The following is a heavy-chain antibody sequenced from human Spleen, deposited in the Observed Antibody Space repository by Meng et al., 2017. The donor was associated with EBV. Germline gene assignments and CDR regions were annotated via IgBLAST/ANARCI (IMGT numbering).Heavy chain of an antibody. D-gene: IGHD4/OR15-4a*01. CDR2: VYFSGST. CDR3: ARGGYGTNYFDP. V-gene: IGHV4-61*01. Sequence: VQLQEPGPGLVKPSETLSLTCTVSGASISTGSYYWTWIRQTPGKGLEWLGYVYFSGSTNYNPSLKSRVTMSIDTSKNQFSLNLRSATAADAAVYFCARGGYGTNYFDPWGQGTLVTVSS. J-gene: IGHJ5*02. CDR1: GASISTGSYY.